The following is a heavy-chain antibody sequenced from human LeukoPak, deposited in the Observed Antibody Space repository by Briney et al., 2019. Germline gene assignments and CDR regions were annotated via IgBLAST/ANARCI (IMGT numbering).Heavy chain of an antibody. CDR1: GFTFSSYA. Sequence: GGSLRLSCAASGFTFSSYAMSWVRQAPGKGLEWVSAISGSGGSTYYADSVRGRFTISRDNSKNTLYLHMNSLRAEDTAVYYCARTYAYDATGDRGHWGQGTLVTVSS. D-gene: IGHD3-16*01. V-gene: IGHV3-23*01. J-gene: IGHJ4*02. CDR2: ISGSGGST. CDR3: ARTYAYDATGDRGH.